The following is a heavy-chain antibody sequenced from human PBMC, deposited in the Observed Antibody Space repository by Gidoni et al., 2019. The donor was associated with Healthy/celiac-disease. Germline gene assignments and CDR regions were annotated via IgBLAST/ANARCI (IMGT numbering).Heavy chain of an antibody. D-gene: IGHD4-17*01. J-gene: IGHJ6*02. CDR3: ARDQNGWGTTVTTMSMGYYGMDV. Sequence: QVQLVQSGAEVKKPGSSVKVSCKASGGTFSSYTISWVRQAPGQGLEWMGRIIPILGIANYAQKFQGRVTITADKSTSTAYMELSSLRSEDTAVYYCARDQNGWGTTVTTMSMGYYGMDVWGQGTTVTVSS. CDR2: IIPILGIA. CDR1: GGTFSSYT. V-gene: IGHV1-69*08.